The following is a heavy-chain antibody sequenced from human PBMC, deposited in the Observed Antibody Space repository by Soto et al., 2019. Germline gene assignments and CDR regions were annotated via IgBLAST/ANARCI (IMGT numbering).Heavy chain of an antibody. CDR2: ISSSGSTI. J-gene: IGHJ6*02. Sequence: EVQLVESGGGLVQPGGSLRISCAASGFTFSSYEMNWVRQAPGKGLEWVSYISSSGSTIYYADSVKGRFTISRDNAKNSLYLQMNSLRAEDTAFYYCARAGRERLYGMDVWGQGTTVTVSS. D-gene: IGHD1-1*01. CDR3: ARAGRERLYGMDV. V-gene: IGHV3-48*03. CDR1: GFTFSSYE.